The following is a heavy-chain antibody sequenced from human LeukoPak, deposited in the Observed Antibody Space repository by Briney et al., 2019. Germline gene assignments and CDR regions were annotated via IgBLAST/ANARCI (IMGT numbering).Heavy chain of an antibody. CDR2: IYYSGST. J-gene: IGHJ5*02. D-gene: IGHD3-10*01. V-gene: IGHV4-39*01. CDR3: ARNRYYYGSGNYGVPNWFDP. Sequence: SETLSLTCTVSGGSISSNSYYWGWIRQPPGKGLKWIGSIYYSGSTYYNPSLKSRVTISVDTSKNQSSLKLNSVTAADTAVYYCARNRYYYGSGNYGVPNWFDPWGQGTLVTVSS. CDR1: GGSISSNSYY.